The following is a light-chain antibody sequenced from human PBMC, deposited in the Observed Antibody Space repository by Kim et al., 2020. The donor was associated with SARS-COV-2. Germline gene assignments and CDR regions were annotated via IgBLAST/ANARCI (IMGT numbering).Light chain of an antibody. J-gene: IGKJ4*01. CDR3: QQCSSTPPT. CDR1: RRVISSY. V-gene: IGKV3-20*01. Sequence: PGEQAIPSGRGGRRVISSYLEWYQQKPGKAPTLLMYAASSMANGVPERFSGSGSGTDFTLTISSLEPEDFAVYYCQQCSSTPPTFGAGTKVDIK. CDR2: AAS.